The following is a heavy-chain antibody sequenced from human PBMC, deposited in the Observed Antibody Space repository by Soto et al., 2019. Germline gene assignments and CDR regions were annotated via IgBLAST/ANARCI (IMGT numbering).Heavy chain of an antibody. V-gene: IGHV4-31*03. J-gene: IGHJ6*02. CDR2: IYYSGST. CDR3: ARVHYYDSSGYLYYYYYGMDV. CDR1: GGSISSGGYY. D-gene: IGHD3-22*01. Sequence: QVQLQESGPGLVKPSQTLSLTCTVSGGSISSGGYYWSWIRQHPGKGLEWIGYIYYSGSTYYNPSLKSRVTISVDTSKNQFSLKLSSVTAADTAVYYCARVHYYDSSGYLYYYYYGMDVWGQGTTVTVSS.